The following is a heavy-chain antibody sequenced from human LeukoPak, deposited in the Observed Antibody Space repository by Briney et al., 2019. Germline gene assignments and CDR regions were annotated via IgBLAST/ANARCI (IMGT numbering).Heavy chain of an antibody. J-gene: IGHJ4*02. V-gene: IGHV3-23*01. CDR2: ISGSGGST. CDR1: GFTFSSYA. Sequence: GGSLRLSCVASGFTFSSYAMSWVRQAPGKGLEWVSAISGSGGSTYYADSVKGRFTISRDNSKNTLYLQMNSLRAEDTAVYYCAKSTTVTDLGDYWGQGTLVTVSS. CDR3: AKSTTVTDLGDY. D-gene: IGHD4-17*01.